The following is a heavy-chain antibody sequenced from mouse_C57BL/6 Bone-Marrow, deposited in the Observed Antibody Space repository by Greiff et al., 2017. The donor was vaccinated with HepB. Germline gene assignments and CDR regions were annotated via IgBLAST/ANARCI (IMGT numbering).Heavy chain of an antibody. CDR1: GFTFSDFY. D-gene: IGHD1-1*01. CDR3: ARDIYGSSYGWYFDV. V-gene: IGHV7-1*01. J-gene: IGHJ1*03. CDR2: SRNKANDYTT. Sequence: EVMLVESGGGLVQSGRSLRLSCATSGFTFSDFYMEWVRQAPGKGLEWIAASRNKANDYTTEYSASVKGRFIVSRDTSQSILYLQMNALRAEDTAIYYCARDIYGSSYGWYFDVWGTGTTVTVSS.